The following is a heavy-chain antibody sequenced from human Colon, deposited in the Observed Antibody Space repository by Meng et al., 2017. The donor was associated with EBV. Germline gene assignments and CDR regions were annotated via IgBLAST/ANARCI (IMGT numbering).Heavy chain of an antibody. D-gene: IGHD5-24*01. J-gene: IGHJ4*02. CDR2: IYYSGST. CDR3: ARGPSRWLQFSFDY. V-gene: IGHV4-31*03. CDR1: GGSISSGGYY. Sequence: QVQLQESDPGLVKPSQTLSLTCTFSGGSISSGGYYWSWIRQHPGKGLEWIGYIYYSGSTYYNPSLKSRVTISIDTSKNQFSLKLSSVTAADTAVYYCARGPSRWLQFSFDYWGQGTLVTVSS.